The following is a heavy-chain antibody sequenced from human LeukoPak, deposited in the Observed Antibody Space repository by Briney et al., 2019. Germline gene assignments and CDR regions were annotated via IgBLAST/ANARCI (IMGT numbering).Heavy chain of an antibody. J-gene: IGHJ4*02. V-gene: IGHV3-23*01. Sequence: GGSLRLSCAASGFTFSSHGMSWVRQAPGKGLEWVPGISGSGGSTYYADSVQGRFTISRDNSKSTLCLQMNNLRAEDTAVYYCAKQLGYCSDGSCYFPYWGQGTLVTVSS. CDR1: GFTFSSHG. CDR2: ISGSGGST. CDR3: AKQLGYCSDGSCYFPY. D-gene: IGHD2-15*01.